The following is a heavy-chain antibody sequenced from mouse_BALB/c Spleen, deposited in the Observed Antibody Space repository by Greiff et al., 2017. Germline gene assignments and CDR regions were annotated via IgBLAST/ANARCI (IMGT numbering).Heavy chain of an antibody. J-gene: IGHJ2*01. D-gene: IGHD3-3*01. CDR2: ISSGGGST. CDR1: GFAFSSYD. Sequence: EVQVVESGGGLVKPGGSLKLSCAASGFAFSSYDMYWVRQTPEKRLEWVAYISSGGGSTYYPDNVKGRFTISRGNAKNTLNLQMSSLKSEDTAMYYCARNRAGGRGIDDWGEGTTVTVSS. CDR3: ARNRAGGRGIDD. V-gene: IGHV5-12-1*01.